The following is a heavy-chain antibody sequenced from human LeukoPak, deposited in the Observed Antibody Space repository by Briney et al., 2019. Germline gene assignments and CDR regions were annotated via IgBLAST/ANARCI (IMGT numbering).Heavy chain of an antibody. D-gene: IGHD6-13*01. J-gene: IGHJ4*02. Sequence: GGSLRLSCAASGFTFSSYGMHWVRQAPGKGLEWVAFIRYDGSNKYYADSVKGRFTISRDNSKNTLYLQMNSLRAEDTAVYYCARAGPSSSWHQFDYWGQGTLVTVSS. CDR2: IRYDGSNK. CDR1: GFTFSSYG. CDR3: ARAGPSSSWHQFDY. V-gene: IGHV3-30*02.